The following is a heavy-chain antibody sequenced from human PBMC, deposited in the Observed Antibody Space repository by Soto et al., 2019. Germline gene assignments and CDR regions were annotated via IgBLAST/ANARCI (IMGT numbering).Heavy chain of an antibody. CDR3: ARDRIQLRLGKYSFNAMDV. J-gene: IGHJ6*02. CDR1: GGTFSDFA. CDR2: IVPRFGSP. V-gene: IGHV1-69*06. Sequence: QVQLVQSGAEMRKPGSSLRVSCKASGGTFSDFAFSWVRQAPGQGLEWMGGIVPRFGSPNYAQKFGGRVTITADTSTSTVYMELSSLRFDDTAVYFSARDRIQLRLGKYSFNAMDVWGQGTTITVSS. D-gene: IGHD3-16*01.